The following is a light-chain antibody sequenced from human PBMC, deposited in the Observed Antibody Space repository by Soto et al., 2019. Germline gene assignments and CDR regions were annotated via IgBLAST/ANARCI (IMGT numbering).Light chain of an antibody. J-gene: IGLJ1*01. CDR2: EVS. V-gene: IGLV2-14*01. CDR3: SSYRSANTLVV. CDR1: NSDIGTYNY. Sequence: QSVLTQPASVSGSPGQSITISCTGSNSDIGTYNYVSWYQQLPGKAPKLVISEVSNRPSGISGRFSGSKSGNAASLTISGLQAEDEATYYCSSYRSANTLVVFGTGTKVTVL.